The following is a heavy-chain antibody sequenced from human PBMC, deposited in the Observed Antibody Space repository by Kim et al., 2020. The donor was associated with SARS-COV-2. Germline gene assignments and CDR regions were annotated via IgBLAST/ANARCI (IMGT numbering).Heavy chain of an antibody. J-gene: IGHJ6*02. CDR1: GYTFTSYA. CDR2: INAGNGNT. D-gene: IGHD6-13*01. V-gene: IGHV1-3*01. CDR3: ARPPSIAAAGYGMDV. Sequence: ASVKVSCKASGYTFTSYAMHWVRQAPGQRLEWMGWINAGNGNTKYSQKFQGRVTITRDTSASTAYMELSSLRSEDTAVYYCARPPSIAAAGYGMDVWGQGTTVTVSS.